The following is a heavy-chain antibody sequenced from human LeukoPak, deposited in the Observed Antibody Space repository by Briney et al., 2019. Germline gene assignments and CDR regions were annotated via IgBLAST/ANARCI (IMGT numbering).Heavy chain of an antibody. CDR1: GGSISSSTYS. V-gene: IGHV4-39*01. D-gene: IGHD6-19*01. J-gene: IGHJ4*02. CDR2: IYYSGTT. Sequence: SETLSLTCTVSGGSISSSTYSWGWIRQPPGKGLEWIGSIYYSGTTYYNPSLKSRVTISADTSKNQFSLKLSSVTAADTAVYYCAGGRSSVLGYWGQGTLVTVSS. CDR3: AGGRSSVLGY.